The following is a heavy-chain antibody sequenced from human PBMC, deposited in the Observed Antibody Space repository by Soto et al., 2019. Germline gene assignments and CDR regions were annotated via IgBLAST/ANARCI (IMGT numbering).Heavy chain of an antibody. D-gene: IGHD6-13*01. Sequence: QVQLQQWGAGLLKPSETLSLTCAVYGGSFSGYYWSWIRQPPGKGLEWIGEINHSGSTNYNPSLKSRVTISVDTSKNQFSLKRSSVTAADTAVYYCARPAIAAAVSAFDYWGQGTLVTVSS. CDR2: INHSGST. CDR3: ARPAIAAAVSAFDY. V-gene: IGHV4-34*01. J-gene: IGHJ4*02. CDR1: GGSFSGYY.